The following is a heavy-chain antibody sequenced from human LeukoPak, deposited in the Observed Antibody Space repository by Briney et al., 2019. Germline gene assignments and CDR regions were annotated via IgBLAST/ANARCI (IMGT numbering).Heavy chain of an antibody. CDR1: GGTFSSYA. V-gene: IGHV1-18*01. J-gene: IGHJ5*02. Sequence: ASVKVSCKASGGTFSSYAISWVRQAPGQGLEWMGWISAYNGNTNYAQKLQGRVTMTTDTSTSTAYMELRSLRSDDTAVYYCAREVLWFGEFPNWFDPWGQGTLVTVSS. CDR3: AREVLWFGEFPNWFDP. CDR2: ISAYNGNT. D-gene: IGHD3-10*01.